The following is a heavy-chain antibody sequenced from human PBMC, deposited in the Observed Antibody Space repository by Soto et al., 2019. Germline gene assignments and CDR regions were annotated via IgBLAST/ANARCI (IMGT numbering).Heavy chain of an antibody. CDR3: ARDLSYSSGWYGGNWFDP. CDR2: ISYDGSNK. D-gene: IGHD6-19*01. J-gene: IGHJ5*02. Sequence: QVQLVESGGGVVQPGRSLRLSCAASGFTFSSYAMHWVRQAPGKGLEWVAVISYDGSNKYYADSVKGRFTISRDNSKNPXXLQMNSLRAEDTAVYYCARDLSYSSGWYGGNWFDPWGQGTLVTVSS. CDR1: GFTFSSYA. V-gene: IGHV3-30-3*01.